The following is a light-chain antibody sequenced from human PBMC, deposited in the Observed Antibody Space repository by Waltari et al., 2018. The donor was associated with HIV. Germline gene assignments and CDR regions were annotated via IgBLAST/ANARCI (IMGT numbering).Light chain of an antibody. J-gene: IGKJ1*01. CDR2: GAS. CDR1: RGIRAS. Sequence: DTQMTQSPSSLSASVGDRVTITCLASRGIRASVAWFQHKPGQPPKLLLHGASSLESGVPSRFSGSGSGTDYTLTISSLQPEDFGAYYCHQYYNTPQTFGQGTKLEIK. CDR3: HQYYNTPQT. V-gene: IGKV1-NL1*01.